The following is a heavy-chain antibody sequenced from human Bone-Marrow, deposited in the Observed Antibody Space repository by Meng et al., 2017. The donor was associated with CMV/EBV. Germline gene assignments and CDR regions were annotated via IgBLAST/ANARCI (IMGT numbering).Heavy chain of an antibody. CDR1: GGSISSSSYY. V-gene: IGHV4-39*07. D-gene: IGHD3-16*02. Sequence: GSLRLSCTVSGGSISSSSYYWGWIRQPPGKGLEWIGSIYYSGSTYYNPSLKSRVTISVDTSKNQFSLKLSSVTAADTAVYYCARGLYDYVWGSYRYWGQGTLVTVSS. J-gene: IGHJ4*02. CDR2: IYYSGST. CDR3: ARGLYDYVWGSYRY.